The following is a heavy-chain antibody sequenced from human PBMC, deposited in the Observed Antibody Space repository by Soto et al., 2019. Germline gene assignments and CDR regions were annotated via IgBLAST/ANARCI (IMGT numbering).Heavy chain of an antibody. D-gene: IGHD3-9*01. CDR1: GFTFSSYG. CDR3: ARDSSQGILTGYYYYYYGMDV. CDR2: IWYDGSNK. V-gene: IGHV3-33*01. J-gene: IGHJ6*02. Sequence: GGSLRLSCAASGFTFSSYGMHWVRQAPGKGLEWVAVIWYDGSNKYYADSVKGRFTTSRDNSKNTLYLQMNSLRAEDTAVYYCARDSSQGILTGYYYYYYGMDVWGQGTTVTVSS.